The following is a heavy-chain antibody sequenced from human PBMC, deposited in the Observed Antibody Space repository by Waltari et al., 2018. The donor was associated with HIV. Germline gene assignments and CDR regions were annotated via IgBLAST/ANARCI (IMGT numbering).Heavy chain of an antibody. CDR1: GGSICGSSYY. J-gene: IGHJ1*01. Sequence: LQLQELGAGLVKPSETLSLTCSVSGGSICGSSYYRGWLRQPPGQGREWLGSIYYRGSTYYNTSLKSRVTISVDTSKNQFSPKLSSVTAADTAVYYCARQSIATIVVAPLAEYFQHWGQGTLVTVSS. D-gene: IGHD3-22*01. CDR3: ARQSIATIVVAPLAEYFQH. CDR2: IYYRGST. V-gene: IGHV4-39*01.